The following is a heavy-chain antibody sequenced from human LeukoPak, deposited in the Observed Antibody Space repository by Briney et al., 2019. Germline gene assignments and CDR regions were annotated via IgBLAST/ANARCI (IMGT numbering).Heavy chain of an antibody. CDR2: IYYSGST. J-gene: IGHJ3*02. D-gene: IGHD3-22*01. V-gene: IGHV4-39*01. CDR3: ATSRYYYDSSGYYNGAAFDI. Sequence: SETLSLTCTVSGGSISSSSYYWGWIRQPPGKGLEWIGRIYYSGSTDYNPSLKSRVTISVDTSKNQFSLKLSSVTAADTAVYYCATSRYYYDSSGYYNGAAFDIWGQGTMVTVSS. CDR1: GGSISSSSYY.